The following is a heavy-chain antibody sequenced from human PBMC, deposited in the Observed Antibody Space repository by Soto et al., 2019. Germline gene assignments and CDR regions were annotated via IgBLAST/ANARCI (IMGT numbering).Heavy chain of an antibody. D-gene: IGHD5-18*01. V-gene: IGHV1-8*01. CDR3: ARGSGYSYGYFSLFLYRYYYYMDV. CDR2: MNPNSGNT. Sequence: ASVKVSCKASGYTFTSYDINWVRQATGQGLEWMGWMNPNSGNTGYAQKFQGRVTMTRNTSISTAYMELSSLRSEDTAVYYCARGSGYSYGYFSLFLYRYYYYMDVWGKGTTVTVSS. J-gene: IGHJ6*03. CDR1: GYTFTSYD.